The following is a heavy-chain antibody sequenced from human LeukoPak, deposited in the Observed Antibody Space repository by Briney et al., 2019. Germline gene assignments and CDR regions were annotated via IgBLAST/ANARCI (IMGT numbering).Heavy chain of an antibody. V-gene: IGHV4-39*01. CDR1: GGSISSSSYY. CDR2: IYYSGST. CDR3: ARHRRYGGTNHFDY. D-gene: IGHD4-23*01. J-gene: IGHJ4*02. Sequence: PSETLSLTCTVSGGSISSSSYYWGWIRQPLGRGLECIASIYYSGSTYYNPSLKSRVAISVDTSKNQFSLKLSSVTAADTAVYYCARHRRYGGTNHFDYWGQGTLVTVSS.